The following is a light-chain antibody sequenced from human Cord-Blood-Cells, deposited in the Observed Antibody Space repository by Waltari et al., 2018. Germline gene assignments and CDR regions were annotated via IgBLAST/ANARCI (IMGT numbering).Light chain of an antibody. J-gene: IGLJ2*01. V-gene: IGLV2-14*01. CDR1: GSDVGGDNY. Sequence: QSALTQPASVSGSPGESMTISCTGTGSDVGGDNYVSWYQQHPGKAPKPMIYDVSNRPAGVSNRFSGSKSGNTASLTIPGLQAEDEADYYCSSYTSSSTLVFGGGTKLTVL. CDR2: DVS. CDR3: SSYTSSSTLV.